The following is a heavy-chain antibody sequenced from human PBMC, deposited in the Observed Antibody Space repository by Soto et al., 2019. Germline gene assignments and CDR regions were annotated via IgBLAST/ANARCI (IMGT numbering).Heavy chain of an antibody. CDR1: GFTFSDYY. V-gene: IGHV3-11*01. CDR3: ARDQYYDILTGYYDYYYYGMDV. Sequence: GGSLRLSCAASGFTFSDYYMSWIRQAPGKGPEWVSYISSSGSTIYYADSVKGRFTISRDNAKNSLYLQMNSLRAEDTAVYYCARDQYYDILTGYYDYYYYGMDVWGQGTTVTVSS. J-gene: IGHJ6*02. D-gene: IGHD3-9*01. CDR2: ISSSGSTI.